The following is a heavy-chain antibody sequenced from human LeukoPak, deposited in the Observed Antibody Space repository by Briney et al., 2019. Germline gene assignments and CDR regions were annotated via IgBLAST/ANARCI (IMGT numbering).Heavy chain of an antibody. CDR1: GFTFSSYA. CDR3: ARGFKFGDYVWGSYRYTVATYFDY. Sequence: GGSLRLSCAASGFTFSSYAMHWVRQAPGKGLEYVSAISSNGGSTYYANSVKGRFTISRDNSKNTLYLQMGSLRAEDMAVCYCARGFKFGDYVWGSYRYTVATYFDYWGQGTLVTVSS. J-gene: IGHJ4*02. V-gene: IGHV3-64*01. D-gene: IGHD3-16*02. CDR2: ISSNGGST.